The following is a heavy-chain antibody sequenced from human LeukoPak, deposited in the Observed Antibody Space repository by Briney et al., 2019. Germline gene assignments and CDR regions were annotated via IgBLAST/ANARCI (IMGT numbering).Heavy chain of an antibody. V-gene: IGHV3-66*01. CDR1: GFTVSTNS. CDR2: IYGGGTT. CDR3: ARGVEMASLAFDI. D-gene: IGHD5-24*01. J-gene: IGHJ3*02. Sequence: GGSLRLSCAASGFTVSTNSMNWVRQAPGKGPEWVSIIYGGGTTYYAGSVKGGFTISRDNSKNTVYLQMNSLRAEDTAVYYCARGVEMASLAFDIWGQGTMVTVSS.